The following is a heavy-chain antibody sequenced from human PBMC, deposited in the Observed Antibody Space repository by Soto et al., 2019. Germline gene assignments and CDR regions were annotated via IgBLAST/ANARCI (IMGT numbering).Heavy chain of an antibody. CDR1: GFSLSTVGVG. Sequence: QITLKESGPTLVKPTQTLTLTCIFSGFSLSTVGVGVGWIRQPPGKALEWLALIYWNDDKSYSPSLKSRLTITKDTSKIQVVLTMTNMDPVDTGTYYCAHRRGGMRNAFDIWGQGTMVTVSS. J-gene: IGHJ3*02. V-gene: IGHV2-5*01. CDR2: IYWNDDK. D-gene: IGHD2-15*01. CDR3: AHRRGGMRNAFDI.